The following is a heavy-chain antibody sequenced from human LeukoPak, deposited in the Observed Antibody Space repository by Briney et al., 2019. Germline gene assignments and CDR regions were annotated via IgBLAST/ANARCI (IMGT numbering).Heavy chain of an antibody. CDR2: ISGSGGST. D-gene: IGHD3-3*01. CDR1: GFTFSSYV. J-gene: IGHJ5*02. Sequence: GGSLRLSCAASGFTFSSYVMSWVRQAPGKGLEWVSAISGSGGSTYHADSVEGRFTISGDNSKNTLFLQMNSLGAEDTAVYYCAKPTNDFWSGYPPGWFDPWGQGTLVTVSS. CDR3: AKPTNDFWSGYPPGWFDP. V-gene: IGHV3-23*01.